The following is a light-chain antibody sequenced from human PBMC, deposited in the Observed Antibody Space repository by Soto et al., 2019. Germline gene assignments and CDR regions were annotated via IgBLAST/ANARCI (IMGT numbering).Light chain of an antibody. J-gene: IGKJ2*01. CDR3: QQYGRSPPFT. V-gene: IGKV3-20*01. CDR2: GAS. CDR1: QSVSSTY. Sequence: EIVLTQSPGTLSLSPGERANLSCRASQSVSSTYIAWYQQNPGQAPRLLIYGASSRATGIPDRFSGSGSGTDVSLSISRLEPEDFAVYFCQQYGRSPPFTFGQGTKVEIK.